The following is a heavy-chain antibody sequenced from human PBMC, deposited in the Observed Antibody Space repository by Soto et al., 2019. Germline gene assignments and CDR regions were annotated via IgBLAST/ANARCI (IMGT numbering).Heavy chain of an antibody. CDR3: AMSNSNDLYYHFES. CDR1: GFTVDDYA. J-gene: IGHJ4*02. V-gene: IGHV3-9*01. D-gene: IGHD3-22*01. CDR2: INWNSDTI. Sequence: PGGSLRLSCAASGFTVDDYAMHWVRQAPGKGLEWVSGINWNSDTIGYADSVKGRFTVSRDNAKGSLLLQMSSLRAEDTAVYFCAMSNSNDLYYHFESWGQGTPVTVSS.